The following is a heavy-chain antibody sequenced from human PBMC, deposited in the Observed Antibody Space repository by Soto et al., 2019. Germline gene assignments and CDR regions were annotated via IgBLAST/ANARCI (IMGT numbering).Heavy chain of an antibody. CDR1: GFTFSSYG. CDR2: ISYDGSNK. J-gene: IGHJ6*03. Sequence: GGSLRLSCEASGFTFSSYGMHWVRQAPGKGLEWVAVISYDGSNKYYADSVKGRFTISRDNSKNTLYLQMNSLRAEDTAVYYCAKSIPYHLHYYYYMDVWGKGTTVTVSS. V-gene: IGHV3-30*18. D-gene: IGHD2-21*01. CDR3: AKSIPYHLHYYYYMDV.